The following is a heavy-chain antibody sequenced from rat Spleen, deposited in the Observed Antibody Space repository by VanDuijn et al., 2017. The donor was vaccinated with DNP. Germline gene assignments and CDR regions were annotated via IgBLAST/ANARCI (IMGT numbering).Heavy chain of an antibody. Sequence: EVQLVESGGGLVQPGRSLKLSCAASGFTFSDYYMAWVRQAPTRGLEWVAYIGSDGYAPYYGVSVKGRFTISRDNAKSTLYLQMDSLRSEDTATYYCARPDAWGQGTSVTVSS. CDR3: ARPDA. J-gene: IGHJ4*01. CDR2: IGSDGYAP. V-gene: IGHV5-25*01. CDR1: GFTFSDYY.